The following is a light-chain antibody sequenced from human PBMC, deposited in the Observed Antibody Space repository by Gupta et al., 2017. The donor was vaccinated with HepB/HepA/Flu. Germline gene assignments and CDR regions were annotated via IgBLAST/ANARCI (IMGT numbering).Light chain of an antibody. CDR1: HDISNY. V-gene: IGKV1-33*01. CDR2: DAS. J-gene: IGKJ4*01. Sequence: DIQMTLSPYPLSASVGDRDTITCQASHDISNYLNWYQQKPGKAPKLLIYDASNLETGVPSRFSGRGSGTDFTLTISRLQPEDIAAYYCQQYDNLPVTFGGGTKVEIK. CDR3: QQYDNLPVT.